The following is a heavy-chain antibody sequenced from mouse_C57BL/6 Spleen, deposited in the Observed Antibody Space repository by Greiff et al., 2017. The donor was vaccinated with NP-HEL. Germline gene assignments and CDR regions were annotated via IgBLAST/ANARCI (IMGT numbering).Heavy chain of an antibody. D-gene: IGHD3-2*02. J-gene: IGHJ2*01. V-gene: IGHV3-6*01. CDR3: ARSSGPTFDY. Sequence: EVKLMESGPGLVKPSQSLSLTCSVTGYSITSGYYWNWIRQFPGNKLEWMGYISYDGSNNYNPSLKNRISITRDTSKNQFFLKLNSVTTEDTATYYCARSSGPTFDYWGQGTTLTVSS. CDR2: ISYDGSN. CDR1: GYSITSGYY.